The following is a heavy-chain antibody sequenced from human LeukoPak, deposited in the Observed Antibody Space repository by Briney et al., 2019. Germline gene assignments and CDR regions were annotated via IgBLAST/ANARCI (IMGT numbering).Heavy chain of an antibody. Sequence: SETLSPTCTVSGGSISRYYWSWIRQPAGKGLEWIGRIYTGGTTYNPSLKSRVTMSVDTSKNQFSLKLSSVTAADTAVYYCARSPGAHSDYWGQGTLVTVSS. CDR2: IYTGGT. CDR3: ARSPGAHSDY. CDR1: GGSISRYY. V-gene: IGHV4-4*07. J-gene: IGHJ4*02.